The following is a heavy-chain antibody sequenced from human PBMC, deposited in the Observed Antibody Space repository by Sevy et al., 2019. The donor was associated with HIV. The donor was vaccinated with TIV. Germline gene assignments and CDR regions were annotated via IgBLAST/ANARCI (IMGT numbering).Heavy chain of an antibody. V-gene: IGHV3-23*01. J-gene: IGHJ4*02. Sequence: GGSLRLSCAASGFTFSSYAMSWVRQAPGKGLEWVSAISGSGGSTYYADSVKGRFTISRDNSKNTLYLQMNSLRAEDTAVYYCAKARSERKSYYDSSGHYDWGQGTLVTVSS. CDR3: AKARSERKSYYDSSGHYD. D-gene: IGHD3-22*01. CDR2: ISGSGGST. CDR1: GFTFSSYA.